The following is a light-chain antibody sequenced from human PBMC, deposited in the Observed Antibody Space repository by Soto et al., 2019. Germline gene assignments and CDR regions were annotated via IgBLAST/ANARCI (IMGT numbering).Light chain of an antibody. CDR1: QSLLYTNGNTY. J-gene: IGKJ4*01. Sequence: DIVMTQSPLSLPVTPGELASIACMSSQSLLYTNGNTYLEWFLQKPGQSPQLLIYLASNRASGVPDRFSGSGSGTDFTLKISRVEAEDVGVYYCMQAVQGLTFGAGTKVEIK. V-gene: IGKV2-28*01. CDR2: LAS. CDR3: MQAVQGLT.